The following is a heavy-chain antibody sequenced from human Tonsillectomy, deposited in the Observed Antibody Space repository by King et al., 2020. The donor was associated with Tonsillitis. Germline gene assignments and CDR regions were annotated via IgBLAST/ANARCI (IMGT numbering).Heavy chain of an antibody. CDR1: GFTFSDYY. J-gene: IGHJ6*02. Sequence: VQLVESGGGLVKPGGSLRLSCAASGFTFSDYYMSWIRQAPGKGLEWVSYISSSGSPIYYADSVKGRFTISRDNAKNAPYLQMNSLRAEDTAVYYCARPSGWTTVHYYHYYYGLDVWGQGTTVTVSS. CDR3: ARPSGWTTVHYYHYYYGLDV. V-gene: IGHV3-11*01. D-gene: IGHD6-19*01. CDR2: ISSSGSPI.